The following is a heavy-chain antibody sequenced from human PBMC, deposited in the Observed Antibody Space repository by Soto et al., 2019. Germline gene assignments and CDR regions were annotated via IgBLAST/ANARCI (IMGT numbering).Heavy chain of an antibody. V-gene: IGHV1-69*13. D-gene: IGHD6-13*01. CDR3: ARGGIAAAGSTDY. CDR2: IIPIFGTA. Sequence: GASVKVSCKASGYTFTSYGISCVRQAPGQGLEWMGGIIPIFGTANYAQKFQGRVTITADESTSTAYMELSSLRSEDTAVYYCARGGIAAAGSTDYWGQGTLVTVSS. J-gene: IGHJ4*02. CDR1: GYTFTSYG.